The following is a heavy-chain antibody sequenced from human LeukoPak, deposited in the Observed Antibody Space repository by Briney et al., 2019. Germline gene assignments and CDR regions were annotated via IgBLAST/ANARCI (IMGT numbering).Heavy chain of an antibody. CDR1: GYTFTSYG. V-gene: IGHV1-18*01. CDR3: ARGREYDFWNGFDP. J-gene: IGHJ5*02. CDR2: ISAYNGNT. D-gene: IGHD3-3*01. Sequence: GASVTVSCKASGYTFTSYGISWVRQAPGQGLEWMGWISAYNGNTNYAQKLQGRVTMTTDTPTSTAYMELRSLRSDDTAVYYCARGREYDFWNGFDPWGQGTLVTVSS.